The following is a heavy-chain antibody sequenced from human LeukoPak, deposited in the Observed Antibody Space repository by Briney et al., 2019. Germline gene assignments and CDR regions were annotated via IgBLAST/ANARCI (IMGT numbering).Heavy chain of an antibody. CDR2: ISYSGTI. Sequence: SETLSLTCIVTGGSISNSNYYWGWIRQPPGTGLEWIGSISYSGTIFSNPSLRSRVTKSVDTSRNQFSMKLSSVTAADTAVYYCARHSSYYDDSGSYYYFDSWGQGTLVTVSS. CDR3: ARHSSYYDDSGSYYYFDS. CDR1: GGSISNSNYY. D-gene: IGHD3-22*01. J-gene: IGHJ4*02. V-gene: IGHV4-39*01.